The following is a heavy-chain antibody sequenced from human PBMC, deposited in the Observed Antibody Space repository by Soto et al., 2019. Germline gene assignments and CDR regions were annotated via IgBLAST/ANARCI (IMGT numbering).Heavy chain of an antibody. V-gene: IGHV4-31*03. Sequence: QVQLQESGPGLVKPSQTLSLTCTVSGGPVINGDSYLNWIRQHPEKGLEWMGYIKYRGTTTYNAALKSRILIAVDTSKNQFSRRLTSVTAADTAVYYCARDAPGAAPYWGQGTRVTVSS. D-gene: IGHD6-13*01. CDR3: ARDAPGAAPY. CDR1: GGPVINGDSY. CDR2: IKYRGTT. J-gene: IGHJ4*02.